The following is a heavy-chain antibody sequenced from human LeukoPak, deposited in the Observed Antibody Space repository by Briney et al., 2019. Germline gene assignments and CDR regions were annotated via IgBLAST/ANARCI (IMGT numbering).Heavy chain of an antibody. CDR2: VYYTGNA. Sequence: SETLSLTCAVSGDSISNHIYYWDWIRQTPGKGLEWIGAVYYTGNAYYNPSLKSRVTISVDTSDNRFSLHLSYVNAADTAIYYCARLRALSGHRGAFDIWGQGTLVTVSS. CDR3: ARLRALSGHRGAFDI. J-gene: IGHJ3*02. CDR1: GDSISNHIYY. V-gene: IGHV4-39*01. D-gene: IGHD5/OR15-5a*01.